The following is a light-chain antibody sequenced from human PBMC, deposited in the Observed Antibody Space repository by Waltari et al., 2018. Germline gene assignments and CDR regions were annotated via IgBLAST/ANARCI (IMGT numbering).Light chain of an antibody. J-gene: IGLJ3*02. V-gene: IGLV2-14*01. CDR1: TSDLGGYNY. Sequence: QSALTQPVSVSGSPGQSITISCTGATSDLGGYNYVSWYQQHPGKAPKLLIYDVNSRPSGVSNRFSGSKSGNTASLIISGLQAEDEADYYCCSFTSSSTWVFGGGTKLTVL. CDR3: CSFTSSSTWV. CDR2: DVN.